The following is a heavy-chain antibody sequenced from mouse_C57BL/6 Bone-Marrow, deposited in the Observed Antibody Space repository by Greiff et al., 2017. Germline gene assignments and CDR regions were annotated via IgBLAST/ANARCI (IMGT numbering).Heavy chain of an antibody. Sequence: QVQLQQSGPELVKPGASVKISCKASGYTFTSYYIHWVKQRPGQGLEWIGWIYPGSGDTNYNEKFKGKATLTADTSSSTAYMQLSSLTSEDSAVYYCARSLRRLLAYWGQGTPVTVSA. CDR1: GYTFTSYY. J-gene: IGHJ3*01. CDR3: ARSLRRLLAY. V-gene: IGHV1-66*01. CDR2: IYPGSGDT. D-gene: IGHD1-2*01.